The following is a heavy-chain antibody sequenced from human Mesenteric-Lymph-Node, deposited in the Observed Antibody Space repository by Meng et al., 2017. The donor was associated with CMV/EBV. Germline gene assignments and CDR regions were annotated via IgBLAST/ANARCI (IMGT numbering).Heavy chain of an antibody. Sequence: GTFGSYAINWMRQCPGQGLEWMGRIMPIFGTANYARKFQDKVAITKDESTSTAYMELSSLRSENTAVYYCARGDDSSGYYSFGIDYWGQGTLVTVSS. CDR3: ARGDDSSGYYSFGIDY. J-gene: IGHJ4*02. V-gene: IGHV1-69*05. D-gene: IGHD3-22*01. CDR1: GTFGSYA. CDR2: IMPIFGTA.